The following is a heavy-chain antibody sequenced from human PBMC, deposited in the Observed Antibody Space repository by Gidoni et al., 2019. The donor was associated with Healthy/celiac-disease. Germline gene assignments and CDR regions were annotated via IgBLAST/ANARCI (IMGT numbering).Heavy chain of an antibody. J-gene: IGHJ4*02. CDR3: ARETYYYDSSGYIMYYFDY. D-gene: IGHD3-22*01. V-gene: IGHV3-48*03. CDR1: GFTSSSYE. Sequence: EVQLVESGGGLVQPGGSLRLSCAASGFTSSSYEMNWVRQAPGKGLEWVSYISSSGSTIYYADSVKGRFTISRDNAKNSLYLQMNSLRAEDTAVYYCARETYYYDSSGYIMYYFDYWGQGTLVTVSS. CDR2: ISSSGSTI.